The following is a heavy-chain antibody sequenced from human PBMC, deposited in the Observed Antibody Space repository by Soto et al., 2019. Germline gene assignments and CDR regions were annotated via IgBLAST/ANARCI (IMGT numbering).Heavy chain of an antibody. CDR3: ASRYYDRSGYSAFDY. CDR1: GRTFSSYG. D-gene: IGHD3-22*01. Sequence: GASVKVSCQASGRTFSSYGISWVRQAPGQGLEWMGGIIPIFGTANYAQKFQGRVTITADESTSTAYMELSSLRSEDTAVYYCASRYYDRSGYSAFDYWGQGTLVTVSS. J-gene: IGHJ4*02. CDR2: IIPIFGTA. V-gene: IGHV1-69*13.